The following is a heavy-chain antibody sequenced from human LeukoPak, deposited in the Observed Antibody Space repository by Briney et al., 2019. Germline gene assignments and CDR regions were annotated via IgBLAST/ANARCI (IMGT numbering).Heavy chain of an antibody. CDR1: GFTFSSYG. CDR3: AKDIVVTPATTDY. D-gene: IGHD2-2*01. V-gene: IGHV3-30*02. Sequence: GGSLRLSCAASGFTFSSYGMHWVRQAPGKGLEWVAFIRYDGSNKYYADSVKGRFTISRDNSKNTLYLQMNSLRTEDTAVYYCAKDIVVTPATTDYRGQGTLVTVSS. CDR2: IRYDGSNK. J-gene: IGHJ4*02.